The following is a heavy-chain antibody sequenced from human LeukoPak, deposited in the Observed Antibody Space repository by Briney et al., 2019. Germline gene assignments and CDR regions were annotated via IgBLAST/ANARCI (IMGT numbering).Heavy chain of an antibody. D-gene: IGHD1-26*01. CDR1: GFTVSSNY. V-gene: IGHV3-53*01. Sequence: GGSLRLSCAASGFTVSSNYMSWVRQAPGKGLEWVSVIYSGGSTYYADSVKGRFTISRDNSKNTLYLQMNSLRAEDTAVYYCASLGSRSYYYYYGMDVWGQGTTVTVSS. CDR2: IYSGGST. J-gene: IGHJ6*02. CDR3: ASLGSRSYYYYYGMDV.